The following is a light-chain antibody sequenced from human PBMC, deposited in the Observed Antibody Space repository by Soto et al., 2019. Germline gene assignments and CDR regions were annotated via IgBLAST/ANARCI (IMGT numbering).Light chain of an antibody. CDR1: ESVGFS. CDR2: GAS. V-gene: IGKV3-15*01. CDR3: QQYYAWRT. J-gene: IGKJ1*01. Sequence: VLTQSPVTLSVSPGERTTLSCRATESVGFSLAWFQQKPGQAPRLLIYGASSRDTGIPVRVSGSGSGTEFTLTTSLLQSEDLAVYFCQQYYAWRTFGQGTKVQI.